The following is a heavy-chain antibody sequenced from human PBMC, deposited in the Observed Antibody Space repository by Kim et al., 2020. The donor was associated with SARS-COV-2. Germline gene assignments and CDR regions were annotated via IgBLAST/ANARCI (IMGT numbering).Heavy chain of an antibody. Sequence: GGSLRLSCAASGFTFSSYAMSWVRQAPGKGLEWVSAISGSGGSTYYADSVKGRFTISRDNSKNTLYLQMNSLRAEDTAVYYCAKERNRLGDYYHGMDVWGQGTTVTVSS. CDR2: ISGSGGST. D-gene: IGHD3-16*02. V-gene: IGHV3-23*01. CDR3: AKERNRLGDYYHGMDV. CDR1: GFTFSSYA. J-gene: IGHJ6*02.